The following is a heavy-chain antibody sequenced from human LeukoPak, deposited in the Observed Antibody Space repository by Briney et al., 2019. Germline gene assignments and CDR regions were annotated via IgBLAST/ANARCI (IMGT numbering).Heavy chain of an antibody. CDR3: ARVIVGSYAFDI. CDR2: MNPNSGNT. D-gene: IGHD3-22*01. J-gene: IGHJ3*02. Sequence: ASVKVSCKASGYTFTSYDIHWVRQATGQGLEWMGWMNPNSGNTGYAQKFQGRVTITRNTSISTAYMELSSLRSEDTAVYYCARVIVGSYAFDIWGQGTMVTVSS. CDR1: GYTFTSYD. V-gene: IGHV1-8*03.